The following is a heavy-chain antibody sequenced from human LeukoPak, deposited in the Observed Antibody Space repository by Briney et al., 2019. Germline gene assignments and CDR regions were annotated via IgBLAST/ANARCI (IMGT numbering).Heavy chain of an antibody. CDR2: IYTSGST. CDR1: GGSISSGSYY. Sequence: SETLSLTCTVSGGSISSGSYYWSWIRQPAGKGLEWIGRIYTSGSTNYNPSLKSRVTISVDTSKNQFSLKLSSVTAADTAVYYCAGTRVGSLQHWGQGTLVTVSS. D-gene: IGHD1-26*01. V-gene: IGHV4-61*02. J-gene: IGHJ1*01. CDR3: AGTRVGSLQH.